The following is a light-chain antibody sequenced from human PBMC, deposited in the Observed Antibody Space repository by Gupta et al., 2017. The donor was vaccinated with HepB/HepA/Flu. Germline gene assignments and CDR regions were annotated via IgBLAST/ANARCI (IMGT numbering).Light chain of an antibody. J-gene: IGKJ2*01. V-gene: IGKV1-39*01. CDR3: QQSYTTPHT. CDR2: ATS. Sequence: DIQMTQSPSSLSASVGDRVTITCRASQSIVSYLNWYQQKPGKAPKVLIYATSNLQSGVSSRFSGSGSGTDFTLTISSLQPEDFATYYCQQSYTTPHTFGQGTKLRIK. CDR1: QSIVSY.